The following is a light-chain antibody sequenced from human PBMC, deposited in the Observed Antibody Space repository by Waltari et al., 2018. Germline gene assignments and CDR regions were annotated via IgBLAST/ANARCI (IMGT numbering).Light chain of an antibody. J-gene: IGKJ5*01. CDR2: AAS. V-gene: IGKV1-39*01. CDR1: QSISSY. Sequence: DIQMTQSPSSLSASVGDRVTITCGASQSISSYLNWYQQKPGKAPKLLIYAASSLQSGGPSRFSGSGSGTDFTLTISSLQPEDFATYYCQQSYSTSSITFGQGTRLEIK. CDR3: QQSYSTSSIT.